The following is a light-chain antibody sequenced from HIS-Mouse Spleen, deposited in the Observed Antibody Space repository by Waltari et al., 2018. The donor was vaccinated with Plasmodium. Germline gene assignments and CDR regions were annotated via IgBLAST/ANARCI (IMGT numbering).Light chain of an antibody. CDR3: QQRSNWPRVLT. CDR2: DAS. V-gene: IGKV3-11*01. CDR1: QSVSSY. J-gene: IGKJ4*01. Sequence: EIVLTQSPATLSLSPGERATLACRASQSVSSYLAWYQQQPGQAPRLLIYDASNRATRIPARFSGSGSGTDCTLTISSLEPEDFAVYYCQQRSNWPRVLTFGGGTKVEIK.